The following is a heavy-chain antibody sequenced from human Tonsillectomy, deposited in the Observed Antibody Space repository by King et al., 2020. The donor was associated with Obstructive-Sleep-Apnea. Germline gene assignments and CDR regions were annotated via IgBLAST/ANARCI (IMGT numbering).Heavy chain of an antibody. J-gene: IGHJ6*02. CDR1: GYSFTSYW. CDR2: IDPSDSYT. Sequence: QLVQSGAEVKKPGASLRISCKGSGYSFTSYWISWVRQMPGKGLEWMGRIDPSDSYTNYSPSFQGHVTISADKSISTAYLQWSSLKASDTAMYYCARVGVGCSSTSCQNYYYYGMDVWGQGTTVTVSS. CDR3: ARVGVGCSSTSCQNYYYYGMDV. D-gene: IGHD2-2*01. V-gene: IGHV5-10-1*01.